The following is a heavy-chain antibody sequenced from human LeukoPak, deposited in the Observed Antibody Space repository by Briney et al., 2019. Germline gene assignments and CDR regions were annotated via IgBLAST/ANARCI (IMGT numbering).Heavy chain of an antibody. CDR2: INPNSGGT. D-gene: IGHD3-10*01. CDR3: TRTYYYGSGKNY. J-gene: IGHJ4*02. CDR1: GYIFTCYY. Sequence: GASVKVSCKASGYIFTCYYMHWVRQAPGQGLEWMGWINPNSGGTNYAQKFQGRVTMTRDTSISTAYMELSRLRSDDTAVYYCTRTYYYGSGKNYWGQGTLVTVSS. V-gene: IGHV1-2*02.